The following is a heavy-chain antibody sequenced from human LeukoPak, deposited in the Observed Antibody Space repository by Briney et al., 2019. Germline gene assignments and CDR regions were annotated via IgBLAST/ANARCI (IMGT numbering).Heavy chain of an antibody. CDR2: FYYTGST. CDR1: GDSTSSSTYY. J-gene: IGHJ4*02. Sequence: SETLSLTCTVSGDSTSSSTYYWGWIRQPPGRGLEWLGSFYYTGSTYYNPSLKSRVTISVDTSKNQFSLKLSSVTAADTAVYYCARHLYRSTRNPTFDYWGQGTLVTVSS. D-gene: IGHD1-1*01. V-gene: IGHV4-39*01. CDR3: ARHLYRSTRNPTFDY.